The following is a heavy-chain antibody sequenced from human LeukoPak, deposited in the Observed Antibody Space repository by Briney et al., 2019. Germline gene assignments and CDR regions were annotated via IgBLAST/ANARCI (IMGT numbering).Heavy chain of an antibody. J-gene: IGHJ1*01. D-gene: IGHD5-24*01. Sequence: GGSLRLSCAASGFTFSSYAMSWVRQAPGKGLEWVSAISGSGDSTYYADSVKGRFTISRDNSKNTLYLQMNSLRAEDTAVYYCAKNVWAIKYFQHWGQGTLVTVSS. CDR1: GFTFSSYA. CDR2: ISGSGDST. CDR3: AKNVWAIKYFQH. V-gene: IGHV3-23*01.